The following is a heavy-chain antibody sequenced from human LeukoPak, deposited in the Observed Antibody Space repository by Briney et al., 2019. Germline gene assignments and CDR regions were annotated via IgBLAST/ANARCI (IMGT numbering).Heavy chain of an antibody. D-gene: IGHD2-2*01. J-gene: IGHJ4*02. V-gene: IGHV3-23*01. Sequence: RPGGSLRLSCAASGFTFSSYAMSWVRQAPGKGLEWVSAISGSGGSTYYADSVKGRFTISRDNSKNTLYLQMNSLRAEDTAVYYCAILDFVVVPAAPHNWGQGTLVTVSS. CDR1: GFTFSSYA. CDR3: AILDFVVVPAAPHN. CDR2: ISGSGGST.